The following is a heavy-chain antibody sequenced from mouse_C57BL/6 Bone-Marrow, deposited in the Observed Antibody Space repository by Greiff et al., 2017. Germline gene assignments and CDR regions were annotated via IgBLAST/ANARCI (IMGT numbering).Heavy chain of an antibody. Sequence: VHLVESGAELVRPGASVKLSCKASGYTFTDYYINWVKQRPGQGLEWIARIYPGSGNTYYNEKFKGKATLTAEKSSSTAYMQLSSLTSEDSAVYFCARTIYYGYDFDYWGQGTTLTVSS. D-gene: IGHD2-2*01. CDR1: GYTFTDYY. CDR2: IYPGSGNT. V-gene: IGHV1-76*01. J-gene: IGHJ2*01. CDR3: ARTIYYGYDFDY.